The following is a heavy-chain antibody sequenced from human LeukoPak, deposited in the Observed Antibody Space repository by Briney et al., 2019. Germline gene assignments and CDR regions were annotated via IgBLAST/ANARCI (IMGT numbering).Heavy chain of an antibody. CDR1: GFTFSSYW. Sequence: GGSLRLSCAASGFTFSSYWMSWVRQASGKGLEWVANIEQDGSEKYYVDSVKGRFTISRDNAKNSLYLQMNSLRAEDAAVYYCARDLGAMVRGDWFDPWGQGTLVTVSS. CDR2: IEQDGSEK. CDR3: ARDLGAMVRGDWFDP. J-gene: IGHJ5*02. D-gene: IGHD5-18*01. V-gene: IGHV3-7*01.